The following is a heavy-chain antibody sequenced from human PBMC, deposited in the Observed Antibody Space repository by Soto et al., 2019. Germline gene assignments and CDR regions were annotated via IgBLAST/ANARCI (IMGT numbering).Heavy chain of an antibody. CDR3: ARQQWLDLSNWFDP. J-gene: IGHJ5*02. V-gene: IGHV4-59*08. CDR2: IYYSGST. D-gene: IGHD6-19*01. Sequence: ETLSLTCTVSGGSISSYYWSWIRQPPGKGLEWIGYIYYSGSTNYNPSLKSRVTISVDTSKNQFSLKLSSVTAADTAVYYCARQQWLDLSNWFDPWGQGTLVTVSS. CDR1: GGSISSYY.